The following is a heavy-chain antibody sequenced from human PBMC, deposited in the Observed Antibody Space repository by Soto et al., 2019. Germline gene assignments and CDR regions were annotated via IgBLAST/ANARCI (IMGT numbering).Heavy chain of an antibody. CDR1: GYTLTELS. V-gene: IGHV1-24*01. CDR2: FDPEDGET. J-gene: IGHJ6*02. Sequence: GASVKVSCKVSGYTLTELSMHWVRQAPGKGLEWMGGFDPEDGETIYAQKFQGRVTMTEDTSTDTAYMELGSLRSEDTAVYYCATEGAAAVGYYYYGMDVWGQGTTVTVSS. CDR3: ATEGAAAVGYYYYGMDV. D-gene: IGHD6-25*01.